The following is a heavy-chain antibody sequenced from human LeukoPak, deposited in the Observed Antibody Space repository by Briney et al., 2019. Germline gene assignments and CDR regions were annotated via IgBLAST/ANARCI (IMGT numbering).Heavy chain of an antibody. J-gene: IGHJ4*02. CDR3: ARDLGGDGYN. CDR2: ISSTGNFV. D-gene: IGHD5-24*01. Sequence: GESLRLSCAASGFTFSSYSMNWVRQAPGKGLEWVSSISSTGNFVHYADSVKGRFTISRDNAKNSLYLQMNSLRAEDTAVYYCARDLGGDGYNWGQGTLVTVSS. CDR1: GFTFSSYS. V-gene: IGHV3-21*04.